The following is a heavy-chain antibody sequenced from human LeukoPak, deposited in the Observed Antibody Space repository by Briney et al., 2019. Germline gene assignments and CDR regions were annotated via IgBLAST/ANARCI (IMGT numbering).Heavy chain of an antibody. D-gene: IGHD3-3*01. V-gene: IGHV3-11*01. Sequence: GGSLRLSCVLSGLTFSDAWMSWVRQAPGKGLEWVSYISSSGSTIYYADSVKGRFTISRDNAKNSLYLQMNSLRAEDTAVYYCARDGGLRFNYYYMDVWGKGTTATVSS. CDR1: GLTFSDAW. CDR3: ARDGGLRFNYYYMDV. CDR2: ISSSGSTI. J-gene: IGHJ6*03.